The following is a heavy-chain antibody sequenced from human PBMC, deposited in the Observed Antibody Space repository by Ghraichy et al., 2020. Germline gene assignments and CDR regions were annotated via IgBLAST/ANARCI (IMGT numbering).Heavy chain of an antibody. Sequence: SETLSLTCTVSGGSISSYYWSWIRQPPGKGLEWIGYIYYSGSTNYNPSLKSRVTISVDTSKNQFSLKLSSVTAADTAVYYCAKLGYCSSTSCYTPELNYYYGMDVWGQGTTVTVSS. D-gene: IGHD2-2*02. V-gene: IGHV4-59*01. J-gene: IGHJ6*02. CDR3: AKLGYCSSTSCYTPELNYYYGMDV. CDR1: GGSISSYY. CDR2: IYYSGST.